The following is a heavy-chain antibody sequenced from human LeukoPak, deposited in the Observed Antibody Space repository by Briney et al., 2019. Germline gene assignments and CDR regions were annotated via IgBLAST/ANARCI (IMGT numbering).Heavy chain of an antibody. Sequence: SETLSLTCTVSGGSISSGDYYWSWIRQPPGKGLEWIGEINHSGSTNYNPSLKSRVTISVDTSKNQSSLKLSSVTAADTAVYYCARGLVTAYSSGWYPGYWGQGTLVTVSS. D-gene: IGHD6-19*01. CDR3: ARGLVTAYSSGWYPGY. J-gene: IGHJ4*02. V-gene: IGHV4-39*07. CDR1: GGSISSGDYY. CDR2: INHSGST.